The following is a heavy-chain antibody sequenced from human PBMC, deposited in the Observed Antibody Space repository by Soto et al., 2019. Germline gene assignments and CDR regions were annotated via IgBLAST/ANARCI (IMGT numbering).Heavy chain of an antibody. V-gene: IGHV3-74*01. J-gene: IGHJ5*02. CDR3: ARPYVSGIAGFDP. D-gene: IGHD1-20*01. CDR2: ISGDGGTI. Sequence: PGGSLRLSCAASVFTLSSFFMHWVRQVPGEGLEWVSRISGDGGTISYADSVKGRFTISRDNAKNTLYLQMNSLRDEDTAVYYCARPYVSGIAGFDPWGQGTLVTVSS. CDR1: VFTLSSFF.